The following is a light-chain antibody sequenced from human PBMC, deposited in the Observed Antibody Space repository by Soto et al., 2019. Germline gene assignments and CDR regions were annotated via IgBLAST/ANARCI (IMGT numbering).Light chain of an antibody. V-gene: IGKV3-15*01. CDR2: EAS. CDR1: QSVSSN. CDR3: QQYNNWFWT. J-gene: IGKJ1*01. Sequence: DIVMTQSPATLSASPGERATISCRASQSVSSNVAWYQQKPGQAPRLLIHEASTRATGISSRFSGSGSGTEFTLTISSLQSEDFAVYYCQQYNNWFWTFGQGTKVEIK.